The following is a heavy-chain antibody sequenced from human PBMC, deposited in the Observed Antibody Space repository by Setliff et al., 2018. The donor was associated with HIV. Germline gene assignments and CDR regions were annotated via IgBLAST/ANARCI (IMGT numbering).Heavy chain of an antibody. D-gene: IGHD6-19*01. Sequence: GGSLRLSCAASGFTFDDYAMHWVRQAPGKGLEWVSGISWNSGSIGYADSVKGRFTISRDNAKNSLYLQMNSLRAEDTAVYYCASTGGWYYGMDVWGQGTTVTVSS. CDR1: GFTFDDYA. V-gene: IGHV3-9*01. J-gene: IGHJ6*02. CDR3: ASTGGWYYGMDV. CDR2: ISWNSGSI.